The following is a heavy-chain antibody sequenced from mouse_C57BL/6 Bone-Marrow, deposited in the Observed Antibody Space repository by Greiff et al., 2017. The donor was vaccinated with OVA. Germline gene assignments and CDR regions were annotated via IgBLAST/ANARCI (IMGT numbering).Heavy chain of an antibody. CDR2: IHPNSGST. Sequence: QVQLQQPGAELVKPGASVKLSCKASGYTFTSYWMHWVKQRPGQGLEWIGMIHPNSGSTNYNEKFKSKATLTVDKSSSTAYMQLSSLTSEDSAVYYWARGFYYYGSSQFAYWGQGTLVTVSA. D-gene: IGHD1-1*01. V-gene: IGHV1-64*01. J-gene: IGHJ3*01. CDR3: ARGFYYYGSSQFAY. CDR1: GYTFTSYW.